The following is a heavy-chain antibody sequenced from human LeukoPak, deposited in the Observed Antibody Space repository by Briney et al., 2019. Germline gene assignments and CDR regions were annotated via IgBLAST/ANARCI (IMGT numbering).Heavy chain of an antibody. CDR1: GYSFTSYW. CDR3: ARRGSGSYLDEAYYFDY. CDR2: IYPGDSDT. Sequence: GESLKISCKGSGYSFTSYWIGWVRQMPGKGLEWMGIIYPGDSDTRYSPSFQGQVTISADKSISTAYLQWSSLKASDTAMYYCARRGSGSYLDEAYYFDYWGQGTLVTVSS. V-gene: IGHV5-51*01. D-gene: IGHD1-26*01. J-gene: IGHJ4*02.